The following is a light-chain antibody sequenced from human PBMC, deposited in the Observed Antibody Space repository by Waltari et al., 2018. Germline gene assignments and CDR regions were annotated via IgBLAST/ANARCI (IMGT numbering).Light chain of an antibody. Sequence: HSALTQPASVSGSPGQSITISCTGTRSDGGGYNYVSWYQQHPGKAPKLMIFDVSNRPSGVSSRFSGSESGNTASLTISGLQAEDEADYYCSSYVSSDTLELFGGGTSLTVL. V-gene: IGLV2-14*03. CDR1: RSDGGGYNY. CDR3: SSYVSSDTLEL. CDR2: DVS. J-gene: IGLJ2*01.